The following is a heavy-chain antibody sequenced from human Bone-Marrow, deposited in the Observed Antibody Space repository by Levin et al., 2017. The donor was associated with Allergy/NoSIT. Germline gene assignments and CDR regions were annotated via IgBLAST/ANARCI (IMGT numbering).Heavy chain of an antibody. V-gene: IGHV3-49*03. Sequence: QSGGSLRLSCTASGFTFADYAVSWFRQAPGKGLEWVAFIGNRASGGTTEYAASVKGRFTISRDDSKSIAYLQMHSLKTEDTAVYYCTGEVRYFDWLPRYPDFDYWGQGTLVTVSS. J-gene: IGHJ4*02. CDR2: IGNRASGGTT. CDR1: GFTFADYA. D-gene: IGHD3-9*01. CDR3: TGEVRYFDWLPRYPDFDY.